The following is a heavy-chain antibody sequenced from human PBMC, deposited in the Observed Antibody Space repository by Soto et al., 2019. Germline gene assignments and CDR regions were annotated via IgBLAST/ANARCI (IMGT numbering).Heavy chain of an antibody. V-gene: IGHV3-30*03. CDR3: ATTPYSSSWYGHFDY. CDR2: ISYDGSNK. Sequence: GGSLRLSCAASGFTFSSYGMHWVRQAPGKGLEWVAVISYDGSNKYYADSVKGRFTISRDNSKNTLYLQMNSLRAEDTAVYYCATTPYSSSWYGHFDYWGQGTLVTVSS. J-gene: IGHJ4*02. CDR1: GFTFSSYG. D-gene: IGHD6-13*01.